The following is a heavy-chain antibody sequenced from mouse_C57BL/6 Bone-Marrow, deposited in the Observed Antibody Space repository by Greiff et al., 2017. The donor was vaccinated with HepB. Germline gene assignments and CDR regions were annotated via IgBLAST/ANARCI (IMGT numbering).Heavy chain of an antibody. CDR1: GYTFTSYW. CDR2: IDPSDSYT. D-gene: IGHD1-1*01. CDR3: ARRGYGSSYGNYAMDY. J-gene: IGHJ4*01. V-gene: IGHV1-50*01. Sequence: QVQLQQPGAELVKPGASVKLSCKASGYTFTSYWMQWVKQRPGQGLEWIGEIDPSDSYTNYNQKFKGKATLTVDTSSSTAYMQLSSLTSEDSAVYYCARRGYGSSYGNYAMDYWGQGTSVTVSS.